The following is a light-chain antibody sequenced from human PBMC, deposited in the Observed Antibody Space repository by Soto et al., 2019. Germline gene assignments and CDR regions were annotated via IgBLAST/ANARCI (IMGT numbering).Light chain of an antibody. J-gene: IGKJ3*01. Sequence: EIVLTQSPGTLSLSPGERATLSCRASQSVSSSYLAWYQQKPGQAPRLLIYGASSRATGIPDSFSGSGSGTDFTLTINRLAPEDFAVYYCQQYGSSPPTFGPGTKVDIK. CDR3: QQYGSSPPT. V-gene: IGKV3-20*01. CDR1: QSVSSSY. CDR2: GAS.